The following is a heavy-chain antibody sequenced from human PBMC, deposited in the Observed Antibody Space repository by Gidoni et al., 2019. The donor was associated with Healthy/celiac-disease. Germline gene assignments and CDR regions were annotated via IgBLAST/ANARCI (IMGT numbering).Heavy chain of an antibody. CDR3: AREADSSSHFDY. V-gene: IGHV4-34*01. CDR2: INHSGST. CDR1: GGSFSGYY. J-gene: IGHJ4*02. Sequence: QVQLQQWGAGLLKPSETLSLTCAVYGGSFSGYYWSWIRQPPGKGLEWIGEINHSGSTNYNPSLKSRVTISVDTSKNQFSLKLSSVTAADTAVYYCAREADSSSHFDYWGQGTLVTVSS. D-gene: IGHD2-15*01.